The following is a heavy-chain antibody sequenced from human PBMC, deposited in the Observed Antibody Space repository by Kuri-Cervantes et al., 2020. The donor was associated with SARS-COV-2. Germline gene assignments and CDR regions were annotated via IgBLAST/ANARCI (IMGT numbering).Heavy chain of an antibody. CDR2: ISSSGSTI. CDR1: GFTFSDYY. D-gene: IGHD3-22*01. J-gene: IGHJ4*02. Sequence: GGSLRLSCAASGFTFSDYYMSWIRQAPGKGLEWVSYISSSGSTIYYADSVKGRFTISRDNAKNSLYLQMNSLRAEGTAVYYCARDLLNYYDSSGYGYWGQGTLVTVSS. CDR3: ARDLLNYYDSSGYGY. V-gene: IGHV3-11*01.